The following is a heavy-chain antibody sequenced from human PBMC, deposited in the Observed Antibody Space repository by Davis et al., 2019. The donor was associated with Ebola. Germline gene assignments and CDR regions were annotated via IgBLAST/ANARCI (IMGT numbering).Heavy chain of an antibody. Sequence: GESLKISCAASGFTFSTYWMSWVRQAPGKGLEWVANIKEDGSEKYYEDSVKGRFSISRDNAKNSLYLQMNSLRAEDTAVYYCARDLQHEEQWLVGYWYFDLWGRGTLVTVSS. J-gene: IGHJ2*01. V-gene: IGHV3-7*01. D-gene: IGHD6-19*01. CDR2: IKEDGSEK. CDR3: ARDLQHEEQWLVGYWYFDL. CDR1: GFTFSTYW.